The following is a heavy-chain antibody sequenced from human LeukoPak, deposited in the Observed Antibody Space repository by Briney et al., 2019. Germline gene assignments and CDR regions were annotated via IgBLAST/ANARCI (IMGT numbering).Heavy chain of an antibody. CDR2: VHNSGNT. D-gene: IGHD4-17*01. CDR1: GDSFRSSGYY. J-gene: IGHJ5*02. CDR3: ARTSTVTTRWFDR. V-gene: IGHV4-39*01. Sequence: PSETLFLTCTVSGDSFRSSGYYWGWIRQPPGKGLEWIGTVHNSGNTYYNPSLKSRVAIFGDTSKNQFSLNLSSVTAADTAMYYCARTSTVTTRWFDRWGQGTLATVSS.